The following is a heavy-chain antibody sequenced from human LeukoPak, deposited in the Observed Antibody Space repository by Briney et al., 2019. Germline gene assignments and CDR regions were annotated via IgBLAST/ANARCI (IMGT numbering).Heavy chain of an antibody. CDR2: IYYSGST. V-gene: IGHV4-39*01. D-gene: IGHD3-3*01. CDR3: ARHLSIFGVVIAYYMDV. J-gene: IGHJ6*03. CDR1: GGSISSSSYY. Sequence: SETLSLTCTVSGGSISSSSYYWGWIRQPPGKGLEWIGSIYYSGSTYYNPSLKSRVTISVDTSKNQFSLKLSSVTAADTAVYYCARHLSIFGVVIAYYMDVWGKGTTVTVSS.